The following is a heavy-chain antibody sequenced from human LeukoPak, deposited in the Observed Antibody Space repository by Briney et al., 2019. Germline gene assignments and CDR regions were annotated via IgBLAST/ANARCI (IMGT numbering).Heavy chain of an antibody. CDR3: ARDLEGGYYYDSSGYQPLGY. CDR1: GFTFSSYW. CDR2: INTDGSST. J-gene: IGHJ4*02. D-gene: IGHD3-22*01. V-gene: IGHV3-74*01. Sequence: GGSLRLSCAASGFTFSSYWMHWVRQAPGKGLEWVSRINTDGSSTSYADSVKGRFTISRDNAKNTLYLQMNSLRAEDTAVYYCARDLEGGYYYDSSGYQPLGYWGQGTLVTVSS.